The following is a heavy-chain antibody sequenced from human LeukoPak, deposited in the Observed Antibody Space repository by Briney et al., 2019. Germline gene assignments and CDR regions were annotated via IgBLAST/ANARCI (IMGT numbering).Heavy chain of an antibody. CDR1: GGSISSSSYY. J-gene: IGHJ4*02. CDR2: IHYSGSS. V-gene: IGHV4-39*01. D-gene: IGHD6-19*01. Sequence: PSETLSLTCPVSGGSISSSSYYWGWIRQPPGKGLEWIGSIHYSGSSYYNPFLKSRLTVSVDTSKNQFALKLSSVTAADTAVYYCARMDTAVPGPFDYWGQGTLLTVSS. CDR3: ARMDTAVPGPFDY.